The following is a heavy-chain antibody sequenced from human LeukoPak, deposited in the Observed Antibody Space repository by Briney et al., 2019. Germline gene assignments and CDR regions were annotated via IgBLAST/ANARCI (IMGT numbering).Heavy chain of an antibody. D-gene: IGHD1-26*01. CDR1: GFTFSDYY. CDR3: AKGASLIVGAATS. V-gene: IGHV3-43*01. Sequence: GGSLRLSCAASGFTFSDYYMSWIRQAPGKGLEWVSLISWDGGSTYYADSVKGRFTISRDNSKNSLYLQMNSLRTEDTALYYCAKGASLIVGAATSWGQGTMVTVSS. J-gene: IGHJ3*01. CDR2: ISWDGGST.